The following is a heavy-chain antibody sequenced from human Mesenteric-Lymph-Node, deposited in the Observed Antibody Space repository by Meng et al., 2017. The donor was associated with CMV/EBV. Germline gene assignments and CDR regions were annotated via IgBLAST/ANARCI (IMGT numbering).Heavy chain of an antibody. J-gene: IGHJ5*02. D-gene: IGHD1-1*01. CDR1: GFTFTHYA. CDR3: AKDSGRVHIRWFDP. CDR2: VSGNGDDT. V-gene: IGHV3-23*01. Sequence: GESLKISCAASGFTFTHYAMSWVRQAPGKGLEWVSTVSGNGDDTYYADSVKGRFTISRDNSKNTFYLQMSSLRAEDTALYYCAKDSGRVHIRWFDPWGQGTLVTVSS.